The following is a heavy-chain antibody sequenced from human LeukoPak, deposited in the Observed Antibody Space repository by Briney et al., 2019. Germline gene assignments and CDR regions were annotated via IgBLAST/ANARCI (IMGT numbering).Heavy chain of an antibody. Sequence: PGGSLRLSCAASGFTVSSNYMSWVRQGPGKGLECVSVISNDGDTYYADSVRGRFTISRDNSKNTLYLQMNSLRAEDTAVYYCAMIWFGDPVSDYWGQGTLVTVSS. CDR2: ISNDGDT. CDR1: GFTVSSNY. J-gene: IGHJ4*02. V-gene: IGHV3-66*02. D-gene: IGHD3-10*01. CDR3: AMIWFGDPVSDY.